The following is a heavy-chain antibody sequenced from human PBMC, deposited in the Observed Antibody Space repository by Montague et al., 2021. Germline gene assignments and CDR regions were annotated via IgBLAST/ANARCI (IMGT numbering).Heavy chain of an antibody. V-gene: IGHV4-34*10. CDR2: IYHSGTT. D-gene: IGHD2-8*01. CDR1: GGFFKGYY. Sequence: SETLSLTCAVYGGFFKGYYWTWIRQPPGQGLEWIGEIYHSGTTNSNSSLGSRITMSIDTSKNQFFLRLTSVTAADTAVYYCARRGRPMGLYHFDYWGQGTLVTVSS. J-gene: IGHJ4*02. CDR3: ARRGRPMGLYHFDY.